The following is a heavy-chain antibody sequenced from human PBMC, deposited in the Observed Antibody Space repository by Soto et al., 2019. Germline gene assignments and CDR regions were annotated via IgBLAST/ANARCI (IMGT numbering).Heavy chain of an antibody. CDR1: GYTFTSYG. CDR2: ISAYNGNT. V-gene: IGHV1-18*01. CDR3: ASRYCSGGSCYFDY. Sequence: ASVKVSCKASGYTFTSYGISWVRQAPGQGLEWMGWISAYNGNTNYAQKLQGRVTMTTDTSTSTAYMELRSLRSDDTAVYYCASRYCSGGSCYFDYWGQGTLVTVSS. D-gene: IGHD2-15*01. J-gene: IGHJ4*02.